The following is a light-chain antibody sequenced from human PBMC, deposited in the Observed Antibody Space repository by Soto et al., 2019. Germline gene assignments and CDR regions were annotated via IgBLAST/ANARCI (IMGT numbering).Light chain of an antibody. CDR1: QDISSS. Sequence: AIQLTQSPSSLSASVGDRVTITCRASQDISSSLAWYQQKAGKAPKLLIYGASILQSGVPSGFSGSGFGTEFTLTISSLRAEDFAIYFCQQTKSYPSTFGGGTRVEI. CDR3: QQTKSYPST. V-gene: IGKV1-13*02. J-gene: IGKJ4*01. CDR2: GAS.